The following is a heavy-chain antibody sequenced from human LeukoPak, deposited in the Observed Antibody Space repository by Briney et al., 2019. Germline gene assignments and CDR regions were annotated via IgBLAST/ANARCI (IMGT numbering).Heavy chain of an antibody. CDR1: GYSISSSNW. Sequence: SETLSLTCGVSGYSISSSNWWGWIRQPPGKGLEWIGYIYYTGNSHYNPSLKSRVTMSVDTSKNQFSLKLSSVTTVDTAVYHCAMYDSTSGYFQHWGQGTLVTVSS. CDR2: IYYTGNS. CDR3: AMYDSTSGYFQH. D-gene: IGHD3-16*01. V-gene: IGHV4-28*01. J-gene: IGHJ1*01.